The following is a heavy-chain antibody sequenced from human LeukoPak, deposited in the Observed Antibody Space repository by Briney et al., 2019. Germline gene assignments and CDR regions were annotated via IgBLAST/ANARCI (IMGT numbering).Heavy chain of an antibody. J-gene: IGHJ4*02. CDR1: GFTFSSYG. CDR2: ITYSSGNT. CDR3: AKIRSGYALFDY. D-gene: IGHD5-12*01. V-gene: IGHV3-23*01. Sequence: GGSLRLSCAASGFTFSSYGMHWVRQAPGKGLEWVSSITYSSGNTYYSDSVKGRFTISRDNSKNTLYLQMDSLRADDTAVYYCAKIRSGYALFDYWGQGTLVTVSS.